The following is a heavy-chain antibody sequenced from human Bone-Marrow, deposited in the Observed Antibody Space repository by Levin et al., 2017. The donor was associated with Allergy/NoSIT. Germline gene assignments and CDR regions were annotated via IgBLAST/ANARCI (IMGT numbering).Heavy chain of an antibody. V-gene: IGHV3-23*01. CDR3: AKIQGGPRDY. Sequence: SCEASGFTFRSYAMSWVRQAPGKRPEWVAAISGSGGNIYYADSVEGRFTISRDNSKNTLSLSLHSLRDEDTALYYCAKIQGGPRDYWGQGTLVTVSS. J-gene: IGHJ1*01. D-gene: IGHD2-21*01. CDR1: GFTFRSYA. CDR2: ISGSGGNI.